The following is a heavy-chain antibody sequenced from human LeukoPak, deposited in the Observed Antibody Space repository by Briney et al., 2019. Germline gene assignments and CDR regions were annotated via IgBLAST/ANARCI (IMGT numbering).Heavy chain of an antibody. J-gene: IGHJ3*02. Sequence: SETLSLTCAVYGGSFSGYYWSWIRQPPGKGLEWIGEINHSGSTYYNPSLKSRVTISVDTSKNQFSLKLSSVTAADTAVYYCARSPDPLYYYDSSGYPSGGYAFGIWGQGTMVTVSS. CDR3: ARSPDPLYYYDSSGYPSGGYAFGI. V-gene: IGHV4-34*01. CDR2: INHSGST. D-gene: IGHD3-22*01. CDR1: GGSFSGYY.